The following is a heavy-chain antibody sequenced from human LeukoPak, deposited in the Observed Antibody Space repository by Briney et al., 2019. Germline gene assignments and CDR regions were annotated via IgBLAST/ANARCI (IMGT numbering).Heavy chain of an antibody. CDR3: ARIGGLTVTFDV. J-gene: IGHJ3*01. V-gene: IGHV4-59*11. CDR2: VDYVGTT. Sequence: HNWSWLRQTPGKGLEGVGYVDYVGTTNYNTSIKGRVTISVDTSKNQSSLETSSVTPANTAVYYCARIGGLTVTFDVWGQGKMFIVSS. D-gene: IGHD4-17*01. CDR1: HN.